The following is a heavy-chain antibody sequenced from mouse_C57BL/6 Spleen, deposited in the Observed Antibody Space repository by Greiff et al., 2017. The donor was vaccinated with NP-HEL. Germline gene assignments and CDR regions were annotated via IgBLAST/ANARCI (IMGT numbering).Heavy chain of an antibody. Sequence: VQLQQSGPELVKPGASVKISCKASGYAFSSSWMNWVKQRPGKGLEWIGRIYPGDGDTYYHGKFKGKATLTADKSSSTAYMQLSSLTSEDSAVYCCARSGGNYFSWFAYWGQGTLVTVSA. V-gene: IGHV1-82*01. CDR3: ARSGGNYFSWFAY. D-gene: IGHD2-1*01. CDR1: GYAFSSSW. CDR2: IYPGDGDT. J-gene: IGHJ3*01.